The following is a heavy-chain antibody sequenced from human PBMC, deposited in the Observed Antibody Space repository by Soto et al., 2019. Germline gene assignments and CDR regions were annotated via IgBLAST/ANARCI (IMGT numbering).Heavy chain of an antibody. Sequence: QVQLVQSGAEVKKPGASVKVSCKASGYTFTSYGISWVRQAPGQGLEWMGWISAYNGNTNYAQKHQGRVTMTTDTPTSTGDMELRSLRSDDTAVYYCARDPWFGELLSTGCDYWGQGTLVTVSS. V-gene: IGHV1-18*01. J-gene: IGHJ4*02. CDR3: ARDPWFGELLSTGCDY. CDR2: ISAYNGNT. D-gene: IGHD3-10*01. CDR1: GYTFTSYG.